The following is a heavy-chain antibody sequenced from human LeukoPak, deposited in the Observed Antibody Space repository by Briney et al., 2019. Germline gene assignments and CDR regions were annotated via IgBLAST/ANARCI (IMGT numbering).Heavy chain of an antibody. CDR2: IRQDGSEK. V-gene: IGHV3-7*01. CDR3: ARVGGSWEPIL. Sequence: GGSLRLSCAASGFTFPNYWMSWVRQAPGKGLEWVANIRQDGSEKFYVDSVKGRFTISRDNDKSSPYLQMNSLRGEDTAVYFCARVGGSWEPILWGQGPLVSVS. J-gene: IGHJ4*02. D-gene: IGHD1-26*01. CDR1: GFTFPNYW.